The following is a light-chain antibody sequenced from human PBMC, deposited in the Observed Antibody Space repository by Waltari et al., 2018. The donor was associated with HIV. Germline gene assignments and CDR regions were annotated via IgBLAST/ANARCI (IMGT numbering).Light chain of an antibody. CDR3: MQSIELPYT. Sequence: IVMTQTPLALSVTPGQPASISCRSGQSLLHSDGQNYLHGHQQKPARPPQLLMYEVSNRFAGVPERFSGSWSGTDFTLKSNRVEAEDVGVYYCMQSIELPYTFGQGTMLEIK. J-gene: IGKJ2*01. V-gene: IGKV2D-29*01. CDR2: EVS. CDR1: QSLLHSDGQNY.